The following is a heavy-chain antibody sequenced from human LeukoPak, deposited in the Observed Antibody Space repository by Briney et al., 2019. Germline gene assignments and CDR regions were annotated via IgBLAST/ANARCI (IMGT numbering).Heavy chain of an antibody. CDR2: INQDGSEK. CDR3: TNQYYDFWSGYYTLPDSAYYYGMDV. CDR1: GFTFSSYW. J-gene: IGHJ6*02. V-gene: IGHV3-7*05. Sequence: GGSLRLSCAASGFTFSSYWMSWVRQAPGKGLEWVANINQDGSEKYYVDSVKGRFTISRDNAKNSLSLQMNSLKTEDTAVYYCTNQYYDFWSGYYTLPDSAYYYGMDVWGQGTTVTVSS. D-gene: IGHD3-3*01.